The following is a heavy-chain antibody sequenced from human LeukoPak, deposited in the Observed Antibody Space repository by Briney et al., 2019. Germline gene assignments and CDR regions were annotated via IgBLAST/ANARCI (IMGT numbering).Heavy chain of an antibody. CDR1: GFTFSSYE. D-gene: IGHD4-17*01. Sequence: PGGSLRLSCAASGFTFSSYEMNWVRQAPGMGLEWVSYISSSGRTIYYADSVKGRFTISRDNAKNSLYLQMNSLRAEDTAVYYCARGLRFHFDYWGQGTLVTVSS. J-gene: IGHJ4*02. CDR2: ISSSGRTI. CDR3: ARGLRFHFDY. V-gene: IGHV3-48*03.